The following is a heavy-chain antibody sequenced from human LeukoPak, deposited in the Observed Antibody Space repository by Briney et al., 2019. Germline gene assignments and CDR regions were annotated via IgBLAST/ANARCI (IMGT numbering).Heavy chain of an antibody. J-gene: IGHJ4*02. CDR2: IYHSGST. CDR3: ARQRLGGFDY. D-gene: IGHD6-19*01. Sequence: SETLSLTCAVSGGSISSGGSSWSWIRQPPGKGLEWIGHIYHSGSTYHNPSLKSRVTITVARSQNQFSLKLRSVSAADTDVYYCARQRLGGFDYWGQGTLVTVSS. CDR1: GGSISSGGSS. V-gene: IGHV4-30-2*01.